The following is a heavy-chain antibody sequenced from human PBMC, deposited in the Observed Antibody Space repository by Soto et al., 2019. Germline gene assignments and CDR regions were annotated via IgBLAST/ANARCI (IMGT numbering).Heavy chain of an antibody. D-gene: IGHD3-3*01. Sequence: GASVKVSCKASGYTFTSYDINWVRQATGQGLEWMGWVNPNSGNTGYAQKFQGRVTMTRNTSISTAYMELSSLRSEDTAVYYCARGLRFLEWLDGTYYYMDVWGKGTTVTVSS. CDR3: ARGLRFLEWLDGTYYYMDV. V-gene: IGHV1-8*01. J-gene: IGHJ6*03. CDR2: VNPNSGNT. CDR1: GYTFTSYD.